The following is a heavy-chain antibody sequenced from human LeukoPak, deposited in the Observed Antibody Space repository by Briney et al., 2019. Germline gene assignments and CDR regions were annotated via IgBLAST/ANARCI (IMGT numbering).Heavy chain of an antibody. V-gene: IGHV3-23*01. CDR2: ISGSGGGT. CDR3: AKDLGRYRNNYFDY. Sequence: GGSLRLSCAASGFTFNSYAMSWVRQAPEKGLEWIATISGSGGGTYYADSVKGRFTISRDDSKNTLYLQMNSLRAEDTAVYYCAKDLGRYRNNYFDYWGQGTLVTVSS. D-gene: IGHD1-26*01. CDR1: GFTFNSYA. J-gene: IGHJ4*02.